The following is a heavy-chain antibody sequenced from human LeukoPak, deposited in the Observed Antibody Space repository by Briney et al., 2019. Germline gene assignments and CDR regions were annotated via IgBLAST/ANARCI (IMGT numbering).Heavy chain of an antibody. D-gene: IGHD3-3*01. J-gene: IGHJ4*02. CDR3: TRQGDDDFWSGYPDY. V-gene: IGHV3-73*01. CDR2: IRSKANSYAT. CDR1: GFTFSGSA. Sequence: GGSLRLSCAASGFTFSGSAMHWVRQASGKGLEWVGRIRSKANSYATAYAASVKGRFTISRDDSKNTAYLQMNSLKTEDTAVYYCTRQGDDDFWSGYPDYWGQGTLVTVSS.